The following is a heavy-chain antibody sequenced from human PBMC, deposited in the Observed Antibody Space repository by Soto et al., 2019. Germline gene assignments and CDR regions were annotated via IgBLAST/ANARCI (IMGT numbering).Heavy chain of an antibody. CDR3: ARDRWFGRMVHFHY. CDR2: INAGNGNT. Sequence: ASVKVSCKASGYTFTSYAMHWVRQAPGQRLEWMGWINAGNGNTKYSQKFQGRVTITRDTSASTAYMELSSLRSEDTAVYYCARDRWFGRMVHFHYWGQGTMVTVYS. D-gene: IGHD3-10*01. CDR1: GYTFTSYA. J-gene: IGHJ4*02. V-gene: IGHV1-3*01.